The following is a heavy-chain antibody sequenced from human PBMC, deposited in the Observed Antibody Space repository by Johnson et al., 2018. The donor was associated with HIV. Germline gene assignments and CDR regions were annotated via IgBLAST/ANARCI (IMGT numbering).Heavy chain of an antibody. CDR2: ISWNSGSI. J-gene: IGHJ1*01. D-gene: IGHD3-10*02. V-gene: IGHV3-9*01. Sequence: VQLVESGGGLVKPGGSLRLSCAASGFTFTNAWMSWVRQAPGKGLEWVSGISWNSGSIGYADSVKGRFTISSGKVLSFCLLSLGPASSVLELGDNVRGLLGLHW. CDR1: GFTFTNAW. CDR3: RGLLGLH.